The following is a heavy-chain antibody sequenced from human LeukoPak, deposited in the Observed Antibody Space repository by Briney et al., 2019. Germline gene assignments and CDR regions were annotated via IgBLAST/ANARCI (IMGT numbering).Heavy chain of an antibody. V-gene: IGHV4-59*01. CDR2: IYYSGST. Sequence: KPSETLSLTCTVSGGSISSYYWSWIRQPPGKGLEWIGYIYYSGSTNYNPSLKSRVTISVDTSKNQFSLKLSSVTAADTAVYYCAGQYYYGSGTFDYWGQGTLVTVSS. J-gene: IGHJ4*02. CDR3: AGQYYYGSGTFDY. CDR1: GGSISSYY. D-gene: IGHD3-10*01.